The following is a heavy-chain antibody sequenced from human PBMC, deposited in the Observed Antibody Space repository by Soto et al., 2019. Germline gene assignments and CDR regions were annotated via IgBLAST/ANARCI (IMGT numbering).Heavy chain of an antibody. V-gene: IGHV1-69*01. J-gene: IGHJ4*02. CDR2: IIPIFDTA. CDR1: GGTFSSGYE. CDR3: ARGMATVYYFDY. Sequence: QVQLVQSGAEVKKPGSSVMVSCKASGGTFSSGYEISWVRQAPRQGLEWMAGIIPIFDTANYAQNFQGRLTITADESTTTAYMELSSLTSDDTAVYYCARGMATVYYFDYWGQGTQVTVSS. D-gene: IGHD4-4*01.